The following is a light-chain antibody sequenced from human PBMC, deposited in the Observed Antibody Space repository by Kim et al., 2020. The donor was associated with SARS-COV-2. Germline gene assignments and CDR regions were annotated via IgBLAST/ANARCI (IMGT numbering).Light chain of an antibody. CDR2: AVS. Sequence: SASVGNRVTVTFPASQSVSTSLNWYQQQPRKAPKLLIYAVSSLQSGVPSRFSGSGSGTDFTRTISSLQPEDFAIYYCQQSHGFPYTFGQGTKLEI. CDR3: QQSHGFPYT. CDR1: QSVSTS. V-gene: IGKV1-39*01. J-gene: IGKJ2*01.